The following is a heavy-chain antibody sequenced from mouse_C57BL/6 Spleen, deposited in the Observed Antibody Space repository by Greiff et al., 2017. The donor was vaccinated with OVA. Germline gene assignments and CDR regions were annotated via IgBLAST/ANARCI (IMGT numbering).Heavy chain of an antibody. CDR1: GFTFSDYG. J-gene: IGHJ2*01. D-gene: IGHD2-2*01. V-gene: IGHV5-17*01. CDR3: ARPGYGYDEYYFDY. CDR2: ISSGSSTI. Sequence: EVMLVESGGGLVKPGGSLKLSCAASGFTFSDYGMHWVRQAPEKGLEWVAYISSGSSTIYYADTVKGRFTISRDNAKNTLFLQMTSLRSEDTAMYYCARPGYGYDEYYFDYWGQGTTLTVSS.